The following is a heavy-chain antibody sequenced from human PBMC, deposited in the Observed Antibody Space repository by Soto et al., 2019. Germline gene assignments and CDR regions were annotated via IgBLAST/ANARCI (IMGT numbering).Heavy chain of an antibody. D-gene: IGHD3-10*01. CDR2: ISSSGSTI. CDR1: GFTFSSYE. V-gene: IGHV3-48*03. CDR3: ARLRYYYGSGTPQWFDP. Sequence: GSLRLSCAASGFTFSSYEMNWVRQAPGKGLEWVSYISSSGSTIYYADSVKGRFTISRDNAKNSLYLQMNSLRAEDTAVYYCARLRYYYGSGTPQWFDPWGQGXLVTVYS. J-gene: IGHJ5*02.